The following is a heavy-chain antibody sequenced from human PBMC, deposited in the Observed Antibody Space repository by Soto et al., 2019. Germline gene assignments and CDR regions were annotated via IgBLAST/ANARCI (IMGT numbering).Heavy chain of an antibody. Sequence: SVKVSCKASGFTFTSSAVQWVRQARGQRLEWIGWIVVGSGNTNYAQKFQERVTITRDMSTSTAYMELSSLRSEDTAVYYCAAQSGYGQYYYYGMDVWGQGTTVTVSS. CDR3: AAQSGYGQYYYYGMDV. V-gene: IGHV1-58*01. CDR1: GFTFTSSA. CDR2: IVVGSGNT. J-gene: IGHJ6*02. D-gene: IGHD5-12*01.